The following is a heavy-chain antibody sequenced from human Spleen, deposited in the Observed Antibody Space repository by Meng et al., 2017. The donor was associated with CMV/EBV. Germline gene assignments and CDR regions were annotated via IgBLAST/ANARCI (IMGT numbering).Heavy chain of an antibody. CDR1: LTFSSYG. CDR2: ISYDGSNK. V-gene: IGHV3-30*18. CDR3: TKEEKTGETPAAGSVDY. D-gene: IGHD2-2*01. J-gene: IGHJ4*02. Sequence: LTFSSYGMNWVRQAPGKGLEWVAVISYDGSNKYYTDSVKGRFTISRDNSKNTLYLQMNSLRAEDTAVYYCTKEEKTGETPAAGSVDYWGQGTLVTVSS.